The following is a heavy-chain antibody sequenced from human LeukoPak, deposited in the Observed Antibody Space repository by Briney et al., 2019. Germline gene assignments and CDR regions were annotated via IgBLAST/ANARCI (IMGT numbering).Heavy chain of an antibody. V-gene: IGHV4-59*08. Sequence: KPSETLSLTCTVSGGSISSYDWSWIRQPPGKGLEWMGYIYYSGSTNYNPSLKSRVTISVDTSKNQFSLKLRSVTAADTAVYYCTNGGGWDDWYFDLWGRGTLVTVSS. D-gene: IGHD6-19*01. CDR3: TNGGGWDDWYFDL. CDR2: IYYSGST. CDR1: GGSISSYD. J-gene: IGHJ2*01.